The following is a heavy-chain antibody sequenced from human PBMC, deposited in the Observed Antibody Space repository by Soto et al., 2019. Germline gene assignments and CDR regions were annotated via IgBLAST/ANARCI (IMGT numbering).Heavy chain of an antibody. J-gene: IGHJ6*02. Sequence: SETLSLTCAVSGDSVISNWWWGWVRQSPGKGVEWIADMLHSGSTSYSPSLESRVTLSVDTSKNQFSLKMNSVTAADTGEDYCAGVPYFWGQGTTVPVSS. CDR1: GDSVISNWW. CDR3: AGVPYF. CDR2: MLHSGST. D-gene: IGHD3-10*01. V-gene: IGHV4-4*02.